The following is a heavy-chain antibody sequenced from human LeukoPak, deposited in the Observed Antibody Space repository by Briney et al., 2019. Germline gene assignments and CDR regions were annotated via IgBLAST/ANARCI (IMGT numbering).Heavy chain of an antibody. V-gene: IGHV3-33*01. CDR3: ARDGYDILTGYYDY. J-gene: IGHJ4*02. CDR2: TLYDGSNK. CDR1: GLTFSSYG. D-gene: IGHD3-9*01. Sequence: GGSLRLSCAASGLTFSSYGMHWVRQAPGKGLEWVAFTLYDGSNKYYADSVKGRFTISRDNAKNSLYLQMNSLRAEDTAVYYCARDGYDILTGYYDYWGQGTLVTVSS.